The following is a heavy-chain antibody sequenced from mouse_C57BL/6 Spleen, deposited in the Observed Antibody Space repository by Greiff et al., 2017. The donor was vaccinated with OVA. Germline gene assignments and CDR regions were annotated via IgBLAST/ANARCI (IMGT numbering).Heavy chain of an antibody. CDR3: ARDDGYDWYFDV. CDR2: ISDGGSYT. CDR1: GFTFSSYA. V-gene: IGHV5-4*01. J-gene: IGHJ1*03. D-gene: IGHD2-3*01. Sequence: EVQGVESGGGLVKPGGSLKLSCAASGFTFSSYAMSWVRQTPEKRLEWVATISDGGSYTYYPDNVKGRFTISRDNAKNNLYLQMSHLKSEDTAMYYCARDDGYDWYFDVWGTGTTVTVSS.